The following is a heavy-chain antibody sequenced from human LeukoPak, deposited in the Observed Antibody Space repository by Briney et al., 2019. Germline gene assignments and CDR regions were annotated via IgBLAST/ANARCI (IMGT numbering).Heavy chain of an antibody. CDR1: GFTFSSYG. CDR3: AKDRMDIVVVPAAMYYYYYYMDV. J-gene: IGHJ6*03. D-gene: IGHD2-2*03. V-gene: IGHV3-30*18. CDR2: ISYDGSNK. Sequence: PGGSLRLSCAASGFTFSSYGMHWVRQAPGKGLEWVAVISYDGSNKYYADSVKGRFTISRDNSKNTLYLQMNSPRAEDTAVYYCAKDRMDIVVVPAAMYYYYYYMDVWGKGTTVTVSS.